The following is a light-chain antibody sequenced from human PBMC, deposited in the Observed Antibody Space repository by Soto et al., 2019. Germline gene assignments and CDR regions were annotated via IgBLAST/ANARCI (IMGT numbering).Light chain of an antibody. CDR3: QQYATSPIT. CDR1: QTINNNY. V-gene: IGKV3-20*01. CDR2: GAS. J-gene: IGKJ5*01. Sequence: ESVLTQSPGTLSLSPGERATLSCRASQTINNNYLAWYQQKPGQAPRLLIYGASSGATGIPDRFSGSGSGTDFTRTITSLEPEDFAVYYCQQYATSPITFGQGTRLEIK.